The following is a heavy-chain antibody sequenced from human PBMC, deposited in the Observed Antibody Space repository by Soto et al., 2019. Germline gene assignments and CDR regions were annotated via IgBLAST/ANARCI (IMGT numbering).Heavy chain of an antibody. CDR2: TYHSGGT. J-gene: IGHJ4*02. V-gene: IGHV4-30-2*06. CDR1: GDSISSGGYS. CDR3: ARDSLSGYYFEF. D-gene: IGHD3-22*01. Sequence: QLQLQESGSGLVKPSQTLSLTCVVSGDSISSGGYSWNWIRQSPGKGLEWIGHTYHSGGTLYNPSLDSRVTISVDKSKNQFSLRLTSVTAADTAVYYCARDSLSGYYFEFWGQGTLVTVSS.